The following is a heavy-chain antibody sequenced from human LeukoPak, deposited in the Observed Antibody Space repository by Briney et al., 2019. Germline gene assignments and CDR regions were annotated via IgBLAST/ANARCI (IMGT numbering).Heavy chain of an antibody. J-gene: IGHJ6*03. V-gene: IGHV4-4*07. CDR3: ARDSVGQPSPYYYYYMDV. CDR2: IYTSGST. CDR1: GGSISSYY. Sequence: SETLSLTCTVSGGSISSYYWSWIRQPAGKGLEWIGRIYTSGSTNYNPSLKSRVTMSVDTSKNQSSLKLSSVTAADTAVYYCARDSVGQPSPYYYYYMDVWGKGTTVTVSS. D-gene: IGHD1-26*01.